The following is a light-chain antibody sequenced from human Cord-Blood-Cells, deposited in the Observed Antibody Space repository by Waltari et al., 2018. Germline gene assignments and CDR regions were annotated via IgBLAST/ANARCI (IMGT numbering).Light chain of an antibody. Sequence: QAVLTQPASLTASPGASASLPCTFRSGIHVGHYRIYWYHQEPANPPQYLLRYKSASDKQQGSGVPSRFSGSKDASANAGILLISGLQSEDEADYYCMIWHSSAYVFGTGTKVTVL. V-gene: IGLV5-45*01. CDR3: MIWHSSAYV. J-gene: IGLJ1*01. CDR1: SGIHVGHYR. CDR2: YKSASDK.